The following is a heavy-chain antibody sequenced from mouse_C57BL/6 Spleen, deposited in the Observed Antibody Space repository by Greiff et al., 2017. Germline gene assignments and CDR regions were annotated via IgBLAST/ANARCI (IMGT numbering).Heavy chain of an antibody. CDR1: GFTFSSYA. J-gene: IGHJ4*01. D-gene: IGHD1-1*02. Sequence: EVKLMESGEGLVKPGGSLKLSCAASGFTFSSYAMSWVRQTPEKRLEWVAYISSGGDYIYYADTVKGRFTISRDNARNTLYLQMSSLKSEDTAMYYCTRDRWVPYYYAMDYWGQGTSVTVSS. V-gene: IGHV5-9-1*02. CDR2: ISSGGDYI. CDR3: TRDRWVPYYYAMDY.